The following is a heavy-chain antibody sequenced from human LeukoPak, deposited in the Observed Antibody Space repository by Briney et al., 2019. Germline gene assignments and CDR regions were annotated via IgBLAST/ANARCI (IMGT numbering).Heavy chain of an antibody. J-gene: IGHJ5*02. CDR1: GGTFSSYA. Sequence: SVKVSCKASGGTFSSYAISWVRQAPGQGLEWMGRIIPILGIANYAQKFQGRVTITADKSTSTAYMELSSLRSEDTAVYYCAXDDFWSGPDRDWFDPWGQGTLVTVSS. D-gene: IGHD3-3*01. CDR2: IIPILGIA. CDR3: AXDDFWSGPDRDWFDP. V-gene: IGHV1-69*04.